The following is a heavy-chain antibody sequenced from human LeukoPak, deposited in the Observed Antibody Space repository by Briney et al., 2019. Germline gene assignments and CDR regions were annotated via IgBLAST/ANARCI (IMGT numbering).Heavy chain of an antibody. Sequence: PGGSLRLSCAASGFTFSSYAMSWVRQAPGKGLEWVSGISGSGGTTYYADSVKGRLTISRDNSKNTLYLQMNSLRAGDTAVYYCAKDLFPAAAARPSDDYWGQGTLVTVSS. V-gene: IGHV3-23*01. CDR1: GFTFSSYA. D-gene: IGHD6-13*01. J-gene: IGHJ4*02. CDR3: AKDLFPAAAARPSDDY. CDR2: ISGSGGTT.